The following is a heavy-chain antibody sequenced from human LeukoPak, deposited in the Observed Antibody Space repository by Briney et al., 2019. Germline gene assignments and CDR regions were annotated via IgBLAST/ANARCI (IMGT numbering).Heavy chain of an antibody. CDR2: ISGDGGSP. V-gene: IGHV3-43*02. CDR1: GFTHGVYA. J-gene: IGHJ4*02. Sequence: GGSLRHSCAPWGFTHGVYAMHWVRQAPRKGLEWVSLISGDGGSPYYADSVKGRFTISRDNSKNSLYLQMNSLRTEDTSLYYCAKDMSTYYDDSIGYYGNGGFDYWGQGTLVTVSS. CDR3: AKDMSTYYDDSIGYYGNGGFDY. D-gene: IGHD3-22*01.